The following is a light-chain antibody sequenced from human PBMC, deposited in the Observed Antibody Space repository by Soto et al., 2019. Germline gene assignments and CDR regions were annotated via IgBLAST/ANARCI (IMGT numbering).Light chain of an antibody. CDR2: GAS. CDR3: QQNCCSPRT. CDR1: QSVTSND. V-gene: IGKV3-20*01. Sequence: EIVLTQSPGTLSLSPGERATLSCRASQSVTSNDLAWYRQKPGQAPRLLIYGASRRATGIPDRFSGSGSGTDSTLTISRLDHEDFAEYCCQQNCCSPRTFGQGTKVEIK. J-gene: IGKJ1*01.